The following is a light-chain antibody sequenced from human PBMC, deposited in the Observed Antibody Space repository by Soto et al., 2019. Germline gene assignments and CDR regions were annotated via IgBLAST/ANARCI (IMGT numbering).Light chain of an antibody. J-gene: IGLJ3*02. Sequence: QSVLTQPASVSGSPGQSITISCTRSSSDVGSYNLVSWHQQYPGKAPKLMIYEGSKRPSGVSNRFSGSKSGNTASLTISGLQAEDEADYYCCSYAGRSTLVFGGGTKLTVL. V-gene: IGLV2-23*01. CDR3: CSYAGRSTLV. CDR1: SSDVGSYNL. CDR2: EGS.